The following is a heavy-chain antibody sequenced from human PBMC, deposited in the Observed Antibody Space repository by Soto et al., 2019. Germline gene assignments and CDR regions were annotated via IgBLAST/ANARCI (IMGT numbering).Heavy chain of an antibody. CDR2: ISSSSSYI. J-gene: IGHJ5*02. D-gene: IGHD6-13*01. Sequence: GGSLRLSCAASGFTFSSYSMNWVRQAPGKGLEWVSSISSSSSYIYYADSVKGRFTISRDNAKNSLYLQMNSLRAEDTAVYYCARRFWQQLSPDWFDPWGQGTLVTVSS. CDR1: GFTFSSYS. V-gene: IGHV3-21*01. CDR3: ARRFWQQLSPDWFDP.